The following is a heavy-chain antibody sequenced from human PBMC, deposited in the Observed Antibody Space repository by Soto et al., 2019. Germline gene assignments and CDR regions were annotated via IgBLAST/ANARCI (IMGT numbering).Heavy chain of an antibody. CDR1: GDSVSSNSAA. J-gene: IGHJ4*02. CDR2: TYYRSKWYN. CDR3: ARVSRYSSSFGLDY. V-gene: IGHV6-1*01. Sequence: SQTLSLTCAISGDSVSSNSAAWNRIRQSPSRGLEWLGRTYYRSKWYNDYAVSVKSRITINPDTSKNQFSLQLNSVTPEDTAVYYCARVSRYSSSFGLDYWGQGTLVTVSS. D-gene: IGHD6-6*01.